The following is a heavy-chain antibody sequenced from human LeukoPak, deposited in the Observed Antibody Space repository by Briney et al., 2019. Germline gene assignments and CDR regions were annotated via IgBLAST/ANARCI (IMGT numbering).Heavy chain of an antibody. D-gene: IGHD6-13*01. V-gene: IGHV4-59*01. Sequence: SETLSLTCTVSGGSISSYYWSWIRQPPGKGLEWIGYIYCSGSTNYNPSLKSRVTISVDTSKNQFSLKLSSVTAADTAVYYCARESEGSSSYGNWFDPWGPGTLVTVSS. J-gene: IGHJ5*02. CDR3: ARESEGSSSYGNWFDP. CDR1: GGSISSYY. CDR2: IYCSGST.